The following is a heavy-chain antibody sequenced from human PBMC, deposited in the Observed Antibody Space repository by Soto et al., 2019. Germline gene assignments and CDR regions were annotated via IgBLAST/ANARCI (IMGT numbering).Heavy chain of an antibody. Sequence: PGGSLRLSCAASGFTFSSYAMSWVRQAPGKGLEWVSAISGSGGSTYYADSVKGRFTISRDNSKNTLYLQMNSLRAEDTAVYYCAKVPKGYSGYDLNPDQGLTTFDYWVEGTL. D-gene: IGHD5-12*01. CDR3: AKVPKGYSGYDLNPDQGLTTFDY. CDR1: GFTFSSYA. J-gene: IGHJ4*02. V-gene: IGHV3-23*01. CDR2: ISGSGGST.